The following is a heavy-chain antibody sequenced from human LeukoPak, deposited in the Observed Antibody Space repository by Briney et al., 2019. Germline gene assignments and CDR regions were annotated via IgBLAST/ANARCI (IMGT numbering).Heavy chain of an antibody. CDR3: ARSGYCSGGSCYSFSR. CDR2: IYYSGST. V-gene: IGHV4-31*03. CDR1: GGSISSGGYY. Sequence: PSETLSLTCTVSGGSISSGGYYWSWIRRHPGKGLEWIGYIYYSGSTYYNPSLKSRVTISVDTSKNQFSLKLSSVTAADTAVYYCARSGYCSGGSCYSFSRWGQGTLVTVSS. D-gene: IGHD2-15*01. J-gene: IGHJ4*02.